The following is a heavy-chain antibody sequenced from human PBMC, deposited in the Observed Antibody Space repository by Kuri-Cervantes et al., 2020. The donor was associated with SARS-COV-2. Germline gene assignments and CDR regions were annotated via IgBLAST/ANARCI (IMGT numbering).Heavy chain of an antibody. CDR1: GFTFADYG. D-gene: IGHD6-19*01. CDR3: ARHALGGWYNEGEYYFDY. V-gene: IGHV3-33*08. Sequence: GGSLRLSCAASGFTFADYGMHWVRQAPGKGLEWVAVIWSDGTIRYFVDSVRGRFTISRDNSKNTVYLQMNRLTAEDTAIYYCARHALGGWYNEGEYYFDYWGQGTLVTVSS. J-gene: IGHJ4*02. CDR2: IWSDGTIR.